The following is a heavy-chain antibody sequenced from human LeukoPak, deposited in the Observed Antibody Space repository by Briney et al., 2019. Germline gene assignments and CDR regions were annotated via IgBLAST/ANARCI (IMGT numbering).Heavy chain of an antibody. CDR1: GGSISSYY. V-gene: IGHV4-59*01. J-gene: IGHJ2*01. CDR2: IYYSGST. Sequence: SETLSLTCTVSGGSISSYYWSWIRQPPGKGLEWIGYIYYSGSTNYNPSLKSRVTISVDTSKNQFSLKLSSVTAADTAVYYCATSRELTGPDWYFDLWGRGTLVTVSS. CDR3: ATSRELTGPDWYFDL. D-gene: IGHD1-20*01.